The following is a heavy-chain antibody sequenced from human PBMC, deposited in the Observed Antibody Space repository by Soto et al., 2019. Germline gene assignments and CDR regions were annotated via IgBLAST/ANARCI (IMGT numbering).Heavy chain of an antibody. V-gene: IGHV3-48*01. J-gene: IGHJ5*02. CDR3: ARDFLKTIFGVVINWFDP. CDR1: GFTFSSYS. Sequence: GGSLRLSCAASGFTFSSYSMNWVRQAPGKGLEWVSYISSSSSTIYYADSVKGRFTISRDNAKNSLYLQMNSLRAEDTAVYYCARDFLKTIFGVVINWFDPWGQGTLVTVSS. D-gene: IGHD3-3*01. CDR2: ISSSSSTI.